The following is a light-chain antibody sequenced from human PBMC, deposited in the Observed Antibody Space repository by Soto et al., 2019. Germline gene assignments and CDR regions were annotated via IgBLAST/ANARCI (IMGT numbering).Light chain of an antibody. Sequence: EIVMTQSPATLSVSPGERATLSCRASQSVSINLAWYQQRPGQAPRLLIYGASTRATGIPARFSGSGSGTEFTLTISSLQSEDFAVSYCQQYNNWPLYTFGQGTKLEIK. V-gene: IGKV3-15*01. CDR1: QSVSIN. CDR2: GAS. CDR3: QQYNNWPLYT. J-gene: IGKJ2*01.